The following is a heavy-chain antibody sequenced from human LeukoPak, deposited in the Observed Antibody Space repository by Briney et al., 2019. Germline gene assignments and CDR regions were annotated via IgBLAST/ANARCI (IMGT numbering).Heavy chain of an antibody. Sequence: ASVTVSCKAAGYTFTSYDINWVRQATGQGLEWMGWMNPNSGNTGYAQKFQGRVTMTRNTSISTAYMELSSLRSEDTAVYYCARPAGTSLGFDYWGQGTLVTVSS. V-gene: IGHV1-8*01. CDR3: ARPAGTSLGFDY. CDR2: MNPNSGNT. J-gene: IGHJ4*02. D-gene: IGHD1/OR15-1a*01. CDR1: GYTFTSYD.